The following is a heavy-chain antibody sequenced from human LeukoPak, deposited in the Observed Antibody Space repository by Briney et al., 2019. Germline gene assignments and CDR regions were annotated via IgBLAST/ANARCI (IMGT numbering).Heavy chain of an antibody. Sequence: RPSETLSLTCAVTGHSISSGYYWGWIRQPPGKGLEWIGSIYHSGSTYYNPSLKSRVTISVDTSKNRFSLKLSSVTAADTAVYYCAGQHDSNGYYFYWGQGTLVTVSS. J-gene: IGHJ4*02. V-gene: IGHV4-38-2*01. CDR2: IYHSGST. CDR3: AGQHDSNGYYFY. D-gene: IGHD3-22*01. CDR1: GHSISSGYY.